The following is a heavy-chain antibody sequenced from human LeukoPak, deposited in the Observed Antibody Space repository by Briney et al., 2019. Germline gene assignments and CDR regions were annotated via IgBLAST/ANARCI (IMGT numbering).Heavy chain of an antibody. CDR3: ARRQSASTPPDY. D-gene: IGHD3-16*01. CDR2: INSDGNTI. Sequence: GGSLRLSCAASGFTFSSYWMHWVRQAPGKGLVWVSRINSDGNTISYADSVKGRFTISRDNAKNTLYLQMNSLRAEDTAVYCCARRQSASTPPDYWGQGTLVTVSS. J-gene: IGHJ4*02. V-gene: IGHV3-74*01. CDR1: GFTFSSYW.